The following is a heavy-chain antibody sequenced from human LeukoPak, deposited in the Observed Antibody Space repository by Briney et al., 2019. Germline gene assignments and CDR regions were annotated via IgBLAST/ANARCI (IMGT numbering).Heavy chain of an antibody. CDR2: MNPNSGNT. V-gene: IGHV1-8*01. D-gene: IGHD3-22*01. Sequence: ASVKVSCKDSRYTFTSYDINWVRQATGQGLEWMGWMNPNSGNTGYAQKFQGRVTMTRNTSISTAYMELSSLRSEDTAVYYCARAMIGGGAFDIWGQGTMVTVSS. J-gene: IGHJ3*02. CDR1: RYTFTSYD. CDR3: ARAMIGGGAFDI.